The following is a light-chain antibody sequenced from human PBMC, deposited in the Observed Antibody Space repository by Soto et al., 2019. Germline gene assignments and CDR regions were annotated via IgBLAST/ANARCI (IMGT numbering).Light chain of an antibody. CDR3: QSDDISLRGRV. V-gene: IGLV1-40*01. Sequence: QSVLTQPPSVSGAPGQRVTISCTGSSSNIGAGYDVHWYRQLPGTAPKLLIYGDSNRPSGVPDRFSGSKSGTSASLAISGLQADDEADYYCQSDDISLRGRVFGGGTKLTVL. CDR1: SSNIGAGYD. CDR2: GDS. J-gene: IGLJ3*02.